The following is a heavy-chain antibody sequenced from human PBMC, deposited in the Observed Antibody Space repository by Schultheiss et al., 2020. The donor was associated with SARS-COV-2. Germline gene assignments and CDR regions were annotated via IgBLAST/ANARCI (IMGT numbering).Heavy chain of an antibody. CDR2: IYYSGST. J-gene: IGHJ1*01. V-gene: IGHV4-61*01. D-gene: IGHD3-3*01. CDR1: GDSVSSRSYY. Sequence: SETLSLTCTVSGDSVSSRSYYWSWIRQPPGKGLEWIGYIYYSGSTNYNPSLTSRVTISLDTSKNQFSLKLSSVTAADTAVYYCAMGYDFWSGYYPPEYFQHWGQGTLVTVSS. CDR3: AMGYDFWSGYYPPEYFQH.